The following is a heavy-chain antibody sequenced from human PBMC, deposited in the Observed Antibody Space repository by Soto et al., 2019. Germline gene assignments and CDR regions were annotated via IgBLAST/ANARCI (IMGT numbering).Heavy chain of an antibody. CDR3: ARIQTGGYSFYGMDV. CDR1: GFSLSTSGMC. V-gene: IGHV2-70*01. CDR2: IDWDDDK. J-gene: IGHJ6*02. D-gene: IGHD5-18*01. Sequence: SRPTLVNPTRTLTLTCTFSGFSLSTSGMCVSWIRQPPGKALEWLALIDWDDDKYYSTSLKTRLTISKDTSKNQVVLTMTNMDPVDTATYYCARIQTGGYSFYGMDVWGQGPTLTVSS.